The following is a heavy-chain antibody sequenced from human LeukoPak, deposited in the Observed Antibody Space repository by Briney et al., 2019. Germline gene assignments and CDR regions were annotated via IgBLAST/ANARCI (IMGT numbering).Heavy chain of an antibody. CDR2: TGGSGGST. CDR3: AKGRLSGVVVAGYGMDV. V-gene: IGHV3-23*01. J-gene: IGHJ6*02. D-gene: IGHD6-19*01. Sequence: PGGSLRLSCAASGFTLSSYAMSWVRQAPGKGLEWVSATGGSGGSTYYADSVKGRFTISRDNSKNTLYLQTNSLRAEDTAVYYCAKGRLSGVVVAGYGMDVWGQGTTITVSS. CDR1: GFTLSSYA.